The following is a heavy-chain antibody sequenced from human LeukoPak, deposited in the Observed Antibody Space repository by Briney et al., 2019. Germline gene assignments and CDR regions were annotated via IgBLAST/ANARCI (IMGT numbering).Heavy chain of an antibody. CDR1: GGSFSGYY. D-gene: IGHD3-10*01. CDR3: ARSYNRVELLFC. Sequence: KASETLSLTCAVYGGSFSGYYWTWIRQPPGKGLEWIGEINHSGSSNYKPSLRSRVTISLDTSKNQFSLRLSSVTAADTAVYYCARSYNRVELLFCWRQGSLVTVSS. CDR2: INHSGSS. V-gene: IGHV4-34*01. J-gene: IGHJ4*02.